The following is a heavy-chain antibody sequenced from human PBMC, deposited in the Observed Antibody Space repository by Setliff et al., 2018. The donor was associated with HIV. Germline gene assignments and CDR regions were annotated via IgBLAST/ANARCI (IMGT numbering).Heavy chain of an antibody. J-gene: IGHJ4*02. CDR3: ARGSCSGCYLPDY. D-gene: IGHD6-19*01. CDR2: IYYSGST. V-gene: IGHV4-31*03. Sequence: TLSLTCTVSGGSISSGGYYWSWIRQHPGKGLEWIGYIYYSGSTYYNPSRKSRVTISVDTSKNQSSLKLSSVTAADTAVYYCARGSCSGCYLPDYWGLGTLVTVSS. CDR1: GGSISSGGYY.